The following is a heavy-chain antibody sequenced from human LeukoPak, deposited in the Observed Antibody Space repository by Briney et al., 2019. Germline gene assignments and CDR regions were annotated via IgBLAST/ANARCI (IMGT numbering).Heavy chain of an antibody. CDR2: IYNSGST. Sequence: SETLSLTCTVAGGSISSYYWSWIRQPAGKGVEGIGRIYNSGSTNYNPSLKGRVTTSVDTSKNQFSLKLSSVPAADTAVYYCARGAGAFDIWGQGTMVTVSS. CDR3: ARGAGAFDI. J-gene: IGHJ3*02. V-gene: IGHV4-4*07. CDR1: GGSISSYY.